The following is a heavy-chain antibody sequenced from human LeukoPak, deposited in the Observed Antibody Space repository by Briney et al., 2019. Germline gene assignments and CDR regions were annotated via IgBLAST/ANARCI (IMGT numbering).Heavy chain of an antibody. V-gene: IGHV4-34*01. J-gene: IGHJ4*02. CDR3: ARGFRSYYFDY. Sequence: SETLSLTCAVYGGSFSGYYWSWIRQPPGKGLEWIGEINHSGSTNYNPSLKSRVTISVDTSKNQFSLKLSSVTAADTAVYYCARGFRSYYFDYWGQGTLVTVSS. CDR2: INHSGST. CDR1: GGSFSGYY.